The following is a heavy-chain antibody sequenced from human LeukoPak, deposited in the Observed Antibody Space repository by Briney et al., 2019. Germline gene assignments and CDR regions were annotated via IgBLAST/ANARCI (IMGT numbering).Heavy chain of an antibody. J-gene: IGHJ6*02. D-gene: IGHD6-19*01. CDR1: GGSISSYY. CDR2: IYYSGST. CDR3: AGGVYSSGWYSHWYYYGMDV. V-gene: IGHV4-59*08. Sequence: SETLSLTCTVSGGSISSYYWSWIRQPPGKGLEWIGYIYYSGSTNYNPSLKSRVTISVDTSKNQFSLKLSSVTAADTAVYYCAGGVYSSGWYSHWYYYGMDVWGQGTTVTASS.